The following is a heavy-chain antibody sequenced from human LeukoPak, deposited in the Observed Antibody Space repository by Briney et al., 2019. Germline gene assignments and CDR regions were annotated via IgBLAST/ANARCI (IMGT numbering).Heavy chain of an antibody. CDR2: INQDGRET. V-gene: IGHV3-7*01. D-gene: IGHD3-22*01. CDR3: ARDLYRIVVVPHYFDY. J-gene: IGHJ4*02. CDR1: GFTFGDLW. Sequence: GGSLRLSCAASGFTFGDLWMSWVRQAPGKGLEWVANINQDGRETYYVDSMKGRLTISRDNAINSLYLQMNSLRVEDTAVYYCARDLYRIVVVPHYFDYWGQGTLVTVSS.